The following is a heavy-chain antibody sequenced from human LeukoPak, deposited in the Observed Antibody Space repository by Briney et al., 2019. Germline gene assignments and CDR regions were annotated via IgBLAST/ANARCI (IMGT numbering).Heavy chain of an antibody. J-gene: IGHJ4*02. D-gene: IGHD3-10*01. CDR1: GFTFSDYY. Sequence: GGSLRLSCAASGFTFSDYYMSWIRQAPGKGLEWVSYISSSGSTIYYADSVKGRFTISRDNAKNSLYLQMNSLRAEDTAVYYCARDLSRADYASGTYHIDSWGQGTLVTVSS. CDR2: ISSSGSTI. V-gene: IGHV3-11*04. CDR3: ARDLSRADYASGTYHIDS.